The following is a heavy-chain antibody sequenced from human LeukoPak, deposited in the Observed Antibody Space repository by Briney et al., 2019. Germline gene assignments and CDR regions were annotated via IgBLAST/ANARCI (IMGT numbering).Heavy chain of an antibody. CDR3: ARAVSGRFDY. CDR2: IYYSGST. J-gene: IGHJ4*02. Sequence: SETLSLTCTVSGGSMSPYHWGWIRQPPGQGLEWTGYIYYSGSTNYNPSLKSRVTISVDTSKNQFSLKLSSVTAADTAIYYCARAVSGRFDYWGQGTLVTVSS. CDR1: GGSMSPYH. D-gene: IGHD6-19*01. V-gene: IGHV4-59*12.